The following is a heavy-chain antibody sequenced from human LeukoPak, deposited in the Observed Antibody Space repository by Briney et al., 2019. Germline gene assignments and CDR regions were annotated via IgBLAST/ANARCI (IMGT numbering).Heavy chain of an antibody. D-gene: IGHD3-22*01. CDR3: ARDYYDSSGYIVFDY. J-gene: IGHJ4*02. V-gene: IGHV4-39*02. CDR1: GGSISSSSYY. CDR2: IYYSGST. Sequence: SETLSLICTVSGGSISSSSYYWGWIRQPPGKGLEWIGSIYYSGSTYYNPSLKSRVTISVDTSKNQFSLKLSSVTAADTAVYYCARDYYDSSGYIVFDYWGQGTLVTVSS.